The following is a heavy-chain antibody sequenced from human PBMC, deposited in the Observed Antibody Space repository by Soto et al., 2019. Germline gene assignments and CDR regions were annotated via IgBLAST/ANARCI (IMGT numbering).Heavy chain of an antibody. CDR3: ARSYYYDSSGYYLHYYYYGMDV. J-gene: IGHJ6*02. CDR1: GGTFSSYA. D-gene: IGHD3-22*01. Sequence: QVQLVQSGAEVKKPGSSVKVSCKASGGTFSSYAISWVRQAPGQGLEWMGGIIPIFGTANYAQKFQGRVTITADEYTSTAYMELSSLRSEDTAVYYCARSYYYDSSGYYLHYYYYGMDVWGQGTTVTVSS. V-gene: IGHV1-69*01. CDR2: IIPIFGTA.